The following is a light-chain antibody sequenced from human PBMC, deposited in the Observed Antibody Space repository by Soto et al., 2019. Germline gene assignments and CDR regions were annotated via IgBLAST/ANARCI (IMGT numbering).Light chain of an antibody. CDR1: QSLLQSKGYDG. Sequence: IVVTQSPLTLPVTPGETASISCRSSQSLLQSKGYDGLDWYLQKPGQSPQLLIYLGSKRASGVPDRFSGSGSGTDFTLKINRVEAEDVGVYYCVQALQSPPWTFGQGTKVDIK. CDR2: LGS. J-gene: IGKJ1*01. CDR3: VQALQSPPWT. V-gene: IGKV2-28*01.